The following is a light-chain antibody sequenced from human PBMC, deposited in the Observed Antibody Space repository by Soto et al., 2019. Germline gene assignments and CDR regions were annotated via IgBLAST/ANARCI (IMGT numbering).Light chain of an antibody. CDR1: SSNIGSNV. CDR2: GNN. J-gene: IGLJ3*02. CDR3: AAWDDSLNGGV. Sequence: QSVLTQSPSGSGTPGQRVTISCSGSSSNIGSNVVNWYQQVPGTAPKLLIYGNNQRPSGVPDRFSGSRSGTSASLAISGLQSEDEAAYHCAAWDDSLNGGVFGGGTQLTVL. V-gene: IGLV1-44*01.